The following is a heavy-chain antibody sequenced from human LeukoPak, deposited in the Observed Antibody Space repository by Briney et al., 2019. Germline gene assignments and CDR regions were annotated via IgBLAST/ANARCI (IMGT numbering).Heavy chain of an antibody. CDR2: IKSKTDGGTT. V-gene: IGHV3-15*01. CDR1: GFTFSNAW. Sequence: AGGSLRLSCAASGFTFSNAWMSWVRQAPGKGLEWVGGIKSKTDGGTTDYAAPVKGRFTISRDDSKNTLYLQMNSLKTEDTAVYYCTTDYYGSGSYPDAFDIWGRGTMVTVSS. CDR3: TTDYYGSGSYPDAFDI. D-gene: IGHD3-10*01. J-gene: IGHJ3*02.